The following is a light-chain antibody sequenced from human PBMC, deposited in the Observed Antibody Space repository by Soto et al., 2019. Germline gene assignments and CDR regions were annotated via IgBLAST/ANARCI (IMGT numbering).Light chain of an antibody. CDR2: AAS. Sequence: DIQVTQSPTSLSASVGDRATITCRASQGIRNYVAWYQQIPGKAPKLLIYAASTLQSGVPSRFSGSGSGTDFTLTINGLQPEDVATYSCQKYSSVPVFGPGTKVEIK. J-gene: IGKJ3*01. CDR1: QGIRNY. CDR3: QKYSSVPV. V-gene: IGKV1-27*01.